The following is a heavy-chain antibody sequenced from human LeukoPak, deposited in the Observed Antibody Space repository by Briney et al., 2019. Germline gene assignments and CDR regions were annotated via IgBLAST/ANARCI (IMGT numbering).Heavy chain of an antibody. Sequence: PGGSLRLSCAASGFTFSSYWVSWVRQAPGKGLEWVANIKQDGSEKYYVDSVKGRFTISRDNAKNSLYLQMNSLRAEDTVVYYCARGQATVVATYYFDYWGQGTLVTVSS. CDR1: GFTFSSYW. V-gene: IGHV3-7*01. CDR2: IKQDGSEK. J-gene: IGHJ4*02. D-gene: IGHD4-23*01. CDR3: ARGQATVVATYYFDY.